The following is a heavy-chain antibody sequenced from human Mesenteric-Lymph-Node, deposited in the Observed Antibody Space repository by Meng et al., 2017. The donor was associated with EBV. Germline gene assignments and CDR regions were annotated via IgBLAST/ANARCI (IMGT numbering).Heavy chain of an antibody. CDR1: GCTFSKNG. V-gene: IGHV3-21*01. D-gene: IGHD1-26*01. J-gene: IGHJ4*02. CDR3: ARDVTSGSSID. CDR2: IDSGSSYI. Sequence: EVQMVTSGGXLVKHGXCLRLSCAASGCTFSKNGMNWVRQTPGKGLEWVSSIDSGSSYIYYADSVKGRFTISRDNARNSLYLQMNSLRAEDTAVYYCARDVTSGSSIDWGQGTRVTVSS.